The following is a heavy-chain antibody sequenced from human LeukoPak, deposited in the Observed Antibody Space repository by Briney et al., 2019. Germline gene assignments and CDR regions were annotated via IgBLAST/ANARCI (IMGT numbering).Heavy chain of an antibody. V-gene: IGHV4-4*07. Sequence: SETLSLTCTVSGGSISSHYWSWIRQPAGKGLEWIGFIYISGSTNYNPSLKSRVTMSVDTSKNQFSLKLSSVTAADTAVYYCARGQLVCGAYNCFYDCWGRG. CDR1: GGSISSHY. J-gene: IGHJ6*01. D-gene: IGHD5-24*01. CDR2: IYISGST. CDR3: ARGQLVCGAYNCFYDC.